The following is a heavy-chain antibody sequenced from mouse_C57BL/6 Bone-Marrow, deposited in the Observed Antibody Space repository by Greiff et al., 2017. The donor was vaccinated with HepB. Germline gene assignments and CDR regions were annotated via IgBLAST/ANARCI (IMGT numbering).Heavy chain of an antibody. D-gene: IGHD3-2*02. Sequence: QVQLQQPGAELVMPGASVKLSCKASGYTFTSYWMHWVKQRPGQGLEWIGEIDPSDSYTNYNQKFKGKSTLTVDKSSSTAYMQLSSLTSEDSAVYYCARKRWTAQASRPHFDYWGQGTTLTVSS. CDR3: ARKRWTAQASRPHFDY. V-gene: IGHV1-69*01. J-gene: IGHJ2*01. CDR1: GYTFTSYW. CDR2: IDPSDSYT.